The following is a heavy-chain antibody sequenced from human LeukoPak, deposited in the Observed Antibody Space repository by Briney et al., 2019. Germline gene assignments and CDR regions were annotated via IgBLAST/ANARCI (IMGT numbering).Heavy chain of an antibody. V-gene: IGHV3-23*01. J-gene: IGHJ4*02. D-gene: IGHD6-19*01. CDR1: GFTFSSYG. CDR2: ISGSGGST. Sequence: SGGSLRLSCAASGFTFSSYGMSWVRQAPGKGLEWVSAISGSGGSTYYADSVKGRFTISRDNSKNTLYLQMNSLRAEDTAVYYCAKDWRSSGWGNYYFDYWGQGTLVTVSS. CDR3: AKDWRSSGWGNYYFDY.